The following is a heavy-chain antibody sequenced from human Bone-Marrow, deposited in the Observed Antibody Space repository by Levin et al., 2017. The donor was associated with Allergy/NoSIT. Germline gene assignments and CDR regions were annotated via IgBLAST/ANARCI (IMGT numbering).Heavy chain of an antibody. J-gene: IGHJ5*02. D-gene: IGHD1-20*01. CDR3: ARRRGRNWNGTKGNKRNWFDP. CDR2: IYYSGST. CDR1: GGSISSSSYY. V-gene: IGHV4-39*01. Sequence: SETLSLTCTVSGGSISSSSYYWGWIRQPPGTGLEWIGSIYYSGSTYYNPSLKSRVTISVDTSKNQFSLKLSSVTAADTAVYYCARRRGRNWNGTKGNKRNWFDPWGQGTLVTVSS.